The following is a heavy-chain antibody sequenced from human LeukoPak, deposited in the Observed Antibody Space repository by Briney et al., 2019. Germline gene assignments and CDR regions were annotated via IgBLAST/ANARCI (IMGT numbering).Heavy chain of an antibody. V-gene: IGHV1-24*01. CDR2: FDPEDGAR. J-gene: IGHJ4*02. CDR1: GDTVTGFS. Sequence: ASVKVSCKVSGDTVTGFSIHWVRQAPGHGLEWMGGFDPEDGARIFAQRFQGRVTMTEDTSTDTAYMDLSSLRSEDTAVYYCATGYTYDYSLYWGQGALVTVSS. D-gene: IGHD5-18*01. CDR3: ATGYTYDYSLY.